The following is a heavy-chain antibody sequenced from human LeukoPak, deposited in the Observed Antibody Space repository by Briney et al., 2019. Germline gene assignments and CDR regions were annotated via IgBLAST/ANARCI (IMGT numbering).Heavy chain of an antibody. D-gene: IGHD3-10*01. CDR2: ISHDGSIK. CDR3: TRDRGSTDFDY. CDR1: GFTFSTYW. Sequence: PGGSLRLSCAASGFTFSTYWMSWVRQAPGKGLEWVAVISHDGSIKFNADSVKGRFTISRDNSKNTLYLQMNSLRTEDTALYYCTRDRGSTDFDYWGQGTLVTVSS. J-gene: IGHJ4*02. V-gene: IGHV3-30*03.